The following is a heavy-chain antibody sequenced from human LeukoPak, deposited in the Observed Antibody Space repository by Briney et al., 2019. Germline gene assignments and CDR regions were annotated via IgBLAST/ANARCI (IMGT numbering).Heavy chain of an antibody. V-gene: IGHV4-59*01. CDR2: IYYSGST. J-gene: IGHJ5*02. CDR1: GGSISSYY. D-gene: IGHD2-2*01. CDR3: ARLKRGYCSSTSCYGAWFDP. Sequence: KPSETLSLTCAVSGGSISSYYWNWIRQPPGKGLEWIGYIYYSGSTNYNPSLKSRVTISVDTSLKLSSVTAADTAVYYCARLKRGYCSSTSCYGAWFDPWGQGTLVTVSS.